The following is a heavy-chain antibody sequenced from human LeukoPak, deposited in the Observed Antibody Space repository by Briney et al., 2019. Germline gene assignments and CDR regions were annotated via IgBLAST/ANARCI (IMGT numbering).Heavy chain of an antibody. D-gene: IGHD3-22*01. CDR1: GGSFSGYY. CDR3: ARPKDGSGFAAY. J-gene: IGHJ4*02. Sequence: SETLSLTCAVYGGSFSGYYWTWIRQPPGKGLEWIGEINHSGNTNYNPSLKSRVAISVDTSKNQFSLKLSSVIAADTAMYYGARPKDGSGFAAYWGQGTQVTVSS. CDR2: INHSGNT. V-gene: IGHV4-34*01.